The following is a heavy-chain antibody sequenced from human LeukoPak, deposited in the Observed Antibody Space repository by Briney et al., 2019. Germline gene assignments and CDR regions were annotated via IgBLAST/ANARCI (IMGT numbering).Heavy chain of an antibody. CDR3: AREYDILSNYDAFDI. V-gene: IGHV4-59*01. Sequence: SETLSLTCTVSGGSISTYYWTWIRQPPGRGLEWIGYIYYSGSTNYNPSLKSRVTISVDTSKNQFSLKLTSVAAADTAVYYCAREYDILSNYDAFDIWGQGTMVTVSS. J-gene: IGHJ3*02. D-gene: IGHD3-9*01. CDR2: IYYSGST. CDR1: GGSISTYY.